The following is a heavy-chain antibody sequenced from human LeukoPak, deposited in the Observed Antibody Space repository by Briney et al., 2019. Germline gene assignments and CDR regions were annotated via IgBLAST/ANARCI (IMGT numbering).Heavy chain of an antibody. CDR3: AKGLFGEFFFDY. CDR2: ISWNSGSI. V-gene: IGHV3-9*01. D-gene: IGHD3-10*01. CDR1: GFTFDDYA. Sequence: GGSLRLSCAVSGFTFDDYAMHWVRQAPGKGLEWVSGISWNSGSIGYADSVKGRFTISRDNAKNSLYLQMNSLRAEDTALYYCAKGLFGEFFFDYWGQGTLVTVSS. J-gene: IGHJ4*02.